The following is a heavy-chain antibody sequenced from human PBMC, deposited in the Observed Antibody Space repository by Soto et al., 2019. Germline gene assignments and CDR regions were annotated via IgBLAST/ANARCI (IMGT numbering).Heavy chain of an antibody. CDR2: ISRSSTGI. CDR1: GFTFSLYS. J-gene: IGHJ6*01. Sequence: EVQLVESRGGLVQPGGSLRLSCAASGFTFSLYSMSWVRQAPGKGLEWVSYISRSSTGIHYADSVKGRFTISRDDVTNSMHLQMNSLRDGDTAVYYCARAVTWGLDVWGQGTTVSISS. CDR3: ARAVTWGLDV. V-gene: IGHV3-48*02. D-gene: IGHD3-10*01.